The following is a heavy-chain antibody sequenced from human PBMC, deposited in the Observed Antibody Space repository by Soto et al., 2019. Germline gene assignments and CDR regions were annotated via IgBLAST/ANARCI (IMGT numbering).Heavy chain of an antibody. Sequence: GASVKVSCKASGYTFTSYVISWVRQAPGQGLEWMGWISAYNGNTNYAQKLQGRVTMTTDTSTSTAYMELRGLRSDDTAVYYCARDPFGDYYDSSAPPDAFYIRGQGTMVPVSS. CDR2: ISAYNGNT. CDR1: GYTFTSYV. D-gene: IGHD3-22*01. CDR3: ARDPFGDYYDSSAPPDAFYI. V-gene: IGHV1-18*01. J-gene: IGHJ3*02.